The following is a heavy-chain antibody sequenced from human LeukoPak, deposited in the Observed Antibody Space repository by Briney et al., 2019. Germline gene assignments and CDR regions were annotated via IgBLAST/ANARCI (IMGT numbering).Heavy chain of an antibody. CDR1: GYTFSNYG. CDR2: ITPYNGNT. V-gene: IGHV1-18*01. CDR3: ARAIGSGGYCTNGVCYLYYYGMDV. D-gene: IGHD2-8*01. J-gene: IGHJ6*02. Sequence: ASAKVSCKASGYTFSNYGFSWVRQAPGQGLEWMGWITPYNGNTNYAQKLQGRVTMTTDTSTSTAYMELRSLRSDDTAVYYCARAIGSGGYCTNGVCYLYYYGMDVWGQGTTVTVSS.